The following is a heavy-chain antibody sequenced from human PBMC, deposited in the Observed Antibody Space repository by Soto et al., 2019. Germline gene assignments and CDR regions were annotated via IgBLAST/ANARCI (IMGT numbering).Heavy chain of an antibody. V-gene: IGHV3-23*01. CDR3: AKDRGIIAKAGDAFDV. J-gene: IGHJ3*01. CDR1: GFTLSMSA. CDR2: ISDSGDRT. Sequence: GGSLRLSCASSGFTLSMSAVNWVRQAPGKGLEWVSYISDSGDRTYYADSVKGRFTISRDRSKNTVSLQMDSLRAEDTAVYYCAKDRGIIAKAGDAFDVWGPGTKVTVS. D-gene: IGHD6-25*01.